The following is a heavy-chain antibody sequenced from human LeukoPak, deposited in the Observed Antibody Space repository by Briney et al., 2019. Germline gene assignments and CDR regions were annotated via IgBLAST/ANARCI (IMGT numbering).Heavy chain of an antibody. J-gene: IGHJ4*02. V-gene: IGHV4-34*01. CDR2: IYYSGST. D-gene: IGHD2-2*01. Sequence: SETLSLTCAVYGGSFSGYYWSWIRQPPGKGLEWIGSIYYSGSTYYNPSLKSRVTISVDTSKNQFSLKLSSVTAADTAVYYCARHPTYCSSTSCYVWGYYFDYWGQGTLVTVSS. CDR1: GGSFSGYY. CDR3: ARHPTYCSSTSCYVWGYYFDY.